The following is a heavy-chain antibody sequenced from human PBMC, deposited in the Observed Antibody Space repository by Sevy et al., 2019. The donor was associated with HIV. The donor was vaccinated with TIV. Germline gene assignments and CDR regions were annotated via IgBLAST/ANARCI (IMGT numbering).Heavy chain of an antibody. J-gene: IGHJ4*02. Sequence: GGSLRLSCAASGFTFSSYAMHWVRQAPGKGLEWVAVISYDGSNKYYADSVKGRFTISRDNSKNTLYLQMNSLRAEDTAVYYCARGHSTYYYDSSGYDYWGQETLVTVSS. CDR1: GFTFSSYA. D-gene: IGHD3-22*01. V-gene: IGHV3-30-3*01. CDR3: ARGHSTYYYDSSGYDY. CDR2: ISYDGSNK.